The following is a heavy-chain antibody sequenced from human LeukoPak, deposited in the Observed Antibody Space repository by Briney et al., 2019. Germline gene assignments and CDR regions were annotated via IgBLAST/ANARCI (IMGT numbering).Heavy chain of an antibody. D-gene: IGHD2-8*01. V-gene: IGHV4-34*12. CDR1: GGSFNDYY. CDR3: ARCVLVKVYAAFDH. CDR2: IIHSGRT. Sequence: SETLSLTCTVYGGSFNDYYWTWIRQSPGKGLEWVAEIIHSGRTNYNPSLGSRVSLSVDTSKRQFFLKLTSVTAADTAVYFCARCVLVKVYAAFDHWGQGTLVTVSS. J-gene: IGHJ4*02.